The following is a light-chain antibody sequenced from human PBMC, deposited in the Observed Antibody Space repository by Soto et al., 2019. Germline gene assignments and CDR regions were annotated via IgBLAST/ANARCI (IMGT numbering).Light chain of an antibody. CDR2: DAS. Sequence: EMVLTQSPATLSLSPGERATLSCRASQSVSNNYLAWYQQKPGQAPRLLIYDASNRATGIPVRFSGSGSGTDYTLTITNLESEDFAVYYCQQRSNWPWTFGQGTKVDIK. V-gene: IGKV3-11*01. CDR1: QSVSNNY. CDR3: QQRSNWPWT. J-gene: IGKJ1*01.